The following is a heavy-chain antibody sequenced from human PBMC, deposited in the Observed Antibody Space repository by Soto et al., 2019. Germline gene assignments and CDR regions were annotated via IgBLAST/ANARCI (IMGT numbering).Heavy chain of an antibody. CDR2: IIPVFGTT. CDR1: GGTFSTCA. J-gene: IGHJ4*02. CDR3: ARALEEYYYDNSGYYSGY. Sequence: ASVKVSCKASGGTFSTCAITWVRQAPGQGLEWMGGIIPVFGTTNYAQKIQGRDTITADESTRTAYMELSSLRSEDTAVYYFARALEEYYYDNSGYYSGYWGQGTLVTVSS. V-gene: IGHV1-69*13. D-gene: IGHD3-22*01.